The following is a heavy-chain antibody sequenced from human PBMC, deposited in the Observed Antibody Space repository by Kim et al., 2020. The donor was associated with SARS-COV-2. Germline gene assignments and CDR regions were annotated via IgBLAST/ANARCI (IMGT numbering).Heavy chain of an antibody. CDR1: GDSVSSNSAA. V-gene: IGHV6-1*01. CDR2: TYYRSKWYN. J-gene: IGHJ4*02. Sequence: SQTLSLTCAISGDSVSSNSAAWNWIRQSPSRGLEWLGRTYYRSKWYNDYAVSVKSRITINPDTSKNQFSLQLNSVTPEDTAVYYCARDLRPPRRYSSGPNLNSGFDYWGQGTLVTVSS. D-gene: IGHD6-19*01. CDR3: ARDLRPPRRYSSGPNLNSGFDY.